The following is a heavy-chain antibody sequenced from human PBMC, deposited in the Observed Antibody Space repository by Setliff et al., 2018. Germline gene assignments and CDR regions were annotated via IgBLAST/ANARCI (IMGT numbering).Heavy chain of an antibody. CDR1: GYSFTSYY. CDR3: ARGGVAAAGEYPIVDY. V-gene: IGHV1-46*01. D-gene: IGHD6-13*01. Sequence: GASVKVSCKASGYSFTSYYMYWVRQAPGQGLEWMGTINTGGGSASIVDQFQGRVTMTRDTSTSTVYMELSSLTSDDTAVYYCARGGVAAAGEYPIVDYWGQGTLVTVSS. J-gene: IGHJ4*02. CDR2: INTGGGSA.